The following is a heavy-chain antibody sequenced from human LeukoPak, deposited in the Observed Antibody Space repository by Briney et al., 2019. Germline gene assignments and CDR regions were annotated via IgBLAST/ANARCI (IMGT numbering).Heavy chain of an antibody. CDR2: IYYSGST. CDR1: GGSISSHY. CDR3: ARVRGSKRFDY. V-gene: IGHV4-39*07. Sequence: TSETLSLTCTVSGGSISSHYWSWIRQPAGKGLEWIGSIYYSGSTYYNPSLKSRVTISVDTPKNQFSLKLSSVTAADTAVYYCARVRGSKRFDYWGQGTLVTVSS. D-gene: IGHD1-26*01. J-gene: IGHJ4*02.